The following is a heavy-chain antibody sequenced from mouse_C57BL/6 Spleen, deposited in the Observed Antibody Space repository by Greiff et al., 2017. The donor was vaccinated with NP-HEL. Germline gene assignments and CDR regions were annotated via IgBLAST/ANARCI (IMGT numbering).Heavy chain of an antibody. CDR3: ARGYQGNYFDY. V-gene: IGHV5-9*01. Sequence: EVQRVESGGGLVKPGGSLKLSCAASGFTFSSYTMSWVRQTPEKRLEWVATISGGGGNTYYPDSVKGRFTISRDNAKNTLYLQMSSLRSEDTALYYCARGYQGNYFDYWGQGTTLTVSS. J-gene: IGHJ2*01. CDR2: ISGGGGNT. D-gene: IGHD1-2*01. CDR1: GFTFSSYT.